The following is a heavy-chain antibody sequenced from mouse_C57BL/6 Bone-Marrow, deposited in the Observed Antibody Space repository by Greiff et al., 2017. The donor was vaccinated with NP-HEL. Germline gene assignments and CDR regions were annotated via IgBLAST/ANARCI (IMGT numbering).Heavy chain of an antibody. J-gene: IGHJ2*01. D-gene: IGHD2-3*01. Sequence: QVQLQQSGPGLVQPSQSLSITCTVSGFSLTSYGVHWVRQSPGKGLEWLGVIWSGGSTDYNAAFISRLSISKDNSKSQVFFKMNSLQADDTAIYYCARIYDGYYGEYFDYWGQGTTLTVSS. CDR2: IWSGGST. CDR1: GFSLTSYG. V-gene: IGHV2-2*01. CDR3: ARIYDGYYGEYFDY.